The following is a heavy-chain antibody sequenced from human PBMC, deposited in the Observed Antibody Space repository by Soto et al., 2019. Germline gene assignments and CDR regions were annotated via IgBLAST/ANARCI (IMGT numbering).Heavy chain of an antibody. CDR3: ARGRGDGLVVPAAKGFDYYYYMDV. CDR1: GYTFTSYD. J-gene: IGHJ6*03. D-gene: IGHD2-2*01. CDR2: MNPNSGNT. Sequence: ASVKVSCKASGYTFTSYDINWVRQATGQGLEWMGWMNPNSGNTGYALKFQGRVTMTRNTSISTAYMELSSLRSEDTAVYYCARGRGDGLVVPAAKGFDYYYYMDVWGKGTTVTVSS. V-gene: IGHV1-8*01.